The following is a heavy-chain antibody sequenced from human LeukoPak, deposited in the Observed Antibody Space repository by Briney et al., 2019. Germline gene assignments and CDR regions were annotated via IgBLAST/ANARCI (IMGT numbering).Heavy chain of an antibody. V-gene: IGHV3-33*01. CDR1: GFTFSSYG. Sequence: PGGSLRLSCAASGFTFSSYGMHWVRQAPGKALEWESFIWYDGSNKYYADSVKGRFTISRDNSKNTLYLQMNSLRAEDTAVYYCARVLVVSGWTNIDYWGQGTLVTVSS. CDR2: IWYDGSNK. J-gene: IGHJ4*02. CDR3: ARVLVVSGWTNIDY. D-gene: IGHD6-19*01.